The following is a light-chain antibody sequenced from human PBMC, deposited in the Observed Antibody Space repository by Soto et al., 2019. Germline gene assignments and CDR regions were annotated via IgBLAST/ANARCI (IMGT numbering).Light chain of an antibody. CDR2: GAS. Sequence: EIVLTQSPATLSLSPGERATLSCRSSQSVSSSYLAWYQRKPGQAPRLLIYGASSRATGTPDRFSGGGSGTDFTLTISRLEPEDFAVYYCQQYHNSPPTFGQGTKVDIK. CDR1: QSVSSSY. J-gene: IGKJ1*01. V-gene: IGKV3-20*01. CDR3: QQYHNSPPT.